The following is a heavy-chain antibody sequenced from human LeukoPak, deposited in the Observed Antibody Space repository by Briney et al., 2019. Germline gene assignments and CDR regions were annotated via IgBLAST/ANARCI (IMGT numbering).Heavy chain of an antibody. V-gene: IGHV1-2*02. Sequence: ASVKVSCKASGYTFTGYYMHWVRQAPGQGLEWMGWINPNSGGTNYAQKFQGRVTMTRDTSINTAYMELSRLRSDDTAVYYCARADILTGYYNYWGQGTLVTVSS. D-gene: IGHD3-9*01. CDR1: GYTFTGYY. J-gene: IGHJ4*02. CDR2: INPNSGGT. CDR3: ARADILTGYYNY.